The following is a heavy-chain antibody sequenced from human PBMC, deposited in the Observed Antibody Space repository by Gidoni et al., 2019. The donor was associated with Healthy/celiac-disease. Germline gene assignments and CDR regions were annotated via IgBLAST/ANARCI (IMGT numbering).Heavy chain of an antibody. CDR3: ARGLYSSSWALRAFDY. D-gene: IGHD6-13*01. CDR2: INAGNGNT. CDR1: GYTFTSYA. Sequence: QVQLVQSGAEVKKPGASVKVSCKASGYTFTSYAMHWVRQAPGQRLEWMGWINAGNGNTKYSQKFQGRVTITRDTSASTAYMELSSLRSEDTAVYYCARGLYSSSWALRAFDYWGQGTLVTVSS. V-gene: IGHV1-3*01. J-gene: IGHJ4*02.